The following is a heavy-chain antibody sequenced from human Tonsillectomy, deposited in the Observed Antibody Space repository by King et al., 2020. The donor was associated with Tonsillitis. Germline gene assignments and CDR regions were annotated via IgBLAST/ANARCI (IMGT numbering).Heavy chain of an antibody. Sequence: VQLVEYGGGLVQPGGSLRLSCAASGFTFSSYAMSWVRQVPGKGLEWVLTIIGTGGSTYYADSVKGRFIISRDNSKNTLFLQMNSLRAEDTAVYYCAKIIRDLRVDYYGMDVWGQGTTVTVSS. J-gene: IGHJ6*02. V-gene: IGHV3-23*04. CDR3: AKIIRDLRVDYYGMDV. D-gene: IGHD2-21*01. CDR1: GFTFSSYA. CDR2: IIGTGGST.